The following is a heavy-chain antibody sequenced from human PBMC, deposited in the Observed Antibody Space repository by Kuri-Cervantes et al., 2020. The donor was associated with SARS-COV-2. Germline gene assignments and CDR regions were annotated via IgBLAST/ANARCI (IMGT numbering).Heavy chain of an antibody. CDR1: GFTFDDYA. V-gene: IGHV3-9*01. Sequence: SLKISCAASGFTFDDYAMHWVRQAPGKGLEWVSGISWNSGSIGYADSVKGRFTISRDNSKNTLYLQMNSLRAEDTAVYYCAKVGGDYGWGQGTLVTVSS. J-gene: IGHJ4*02. D-gene: IGHD4-17*01. CDR2: ISWNSGSI. CDR3: AKVGGDYG.